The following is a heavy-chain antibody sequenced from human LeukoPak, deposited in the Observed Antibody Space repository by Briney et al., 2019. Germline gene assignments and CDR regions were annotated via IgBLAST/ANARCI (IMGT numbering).Heavy chain of an antibody. Sequence: PSETLSLTCAVYGGSFSGYYWSWIRQPPGKGLEWIGEINHSGSTNYNPSLKSRVTISVDTSKNQFSLKLSSVTAADTAVYYCARARYYDFWSGYDYWGQGTLVTVSS. V-gene: IGHV4-34*01. J-gene: IGHJ4*02. CDR3: ARARYYDFWSGYDY. CDR2: INHSGST. CDR1: GGSFSGYY. D-gene: IGHD3-3*01.